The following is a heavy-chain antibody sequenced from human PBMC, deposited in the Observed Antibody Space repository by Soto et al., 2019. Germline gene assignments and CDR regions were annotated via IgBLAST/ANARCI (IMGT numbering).Heavy chain of an antibody. CDR1: GFTFRSFS. Sequence: VGSLRLSCAASGFTFRSFSMNWVRQAPGKGLEWVSTISSNSAYIYYTDALRGRFTISRDNAKNSLHLQMNSLRAEDTAVYYCTRDASRDSSARGWFDPWGPGTLVTVSS. V-gene: IGHV3-21*01. D-gene: IGHD6-13*01. J-gene: IGHJ5*02. CDR2: ISSNSAYI. CDR3: TRDASRDSSARGWFDP.